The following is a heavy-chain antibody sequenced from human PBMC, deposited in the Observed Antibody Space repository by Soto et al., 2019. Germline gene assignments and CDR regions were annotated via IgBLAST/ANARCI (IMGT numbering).Heavy chain of an antibody. V-gene: IGHV3-7*03. CDR3: ARDPGADYYDSSGYVSPSYYYYGMDV. CDR2: IKQDGSEK. CDR1: GFTFSSYW. J-gene: IGHJ6*02. Sequence: PGGSLRLSCAASGFTFSSYWMSWVRQAPGKGLEWVANIKQDGSEKYYVDSVKGRFTISRDNAKNSLYLQMNSLRAEDTAVYYCARDPGADYYDSSGYVSPSYYYYGMDVWCQGTTVTVAS. D-gene: IGHD3-22*01.